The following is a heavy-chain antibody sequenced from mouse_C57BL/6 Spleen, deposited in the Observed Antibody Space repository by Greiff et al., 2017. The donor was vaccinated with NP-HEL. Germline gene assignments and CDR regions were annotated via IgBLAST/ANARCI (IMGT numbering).Heavy chain of an antibody. CDR3: ARQDGYPY. CDR2: ISGGGGNT. V-gene: IGHV5-9*01. Sequence: EVKVVESGGGLVKPGGSLKLSCAASGFTFSSYTMSWVRQTPEKRLEWVATISGGGGNTYYPDSVKGRFTISRDNAKNTLYLQMSSLRSEDTALYYCARQDGYPYWGQGTLVTVSA. D-gene: IGHD2-2*01. J-gene: IGHJ3*01. CDR1: GFTFSSYT.